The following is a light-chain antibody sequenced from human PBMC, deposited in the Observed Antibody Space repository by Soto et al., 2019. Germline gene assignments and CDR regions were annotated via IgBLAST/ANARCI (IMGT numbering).Light chain of an antibody. Sequence: QSVLAQPPSAPGSPGQSVTISCTGTSSDVGAYIFDSWYQQHPGKAPKLMVYDVNRRPPGVPDRFFGSKSGNTASLTVSGLQAEDEADYYCVSFAGGTDVFGTGTKVTVL. CDR2: DVN. CDR1: SSDVGAYIF. V-gene: IGLV2-8*01. J-gene: IGLJ1*01. CDR3: VSFAGGTDV.